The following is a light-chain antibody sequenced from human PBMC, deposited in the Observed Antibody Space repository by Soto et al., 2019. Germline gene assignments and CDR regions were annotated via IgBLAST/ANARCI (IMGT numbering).Light chain of an antibody. J-gene: IGLJ1*01. CDR1: SSDVGSDNL. V-gene: IGLV2-23*02. Sequence: QSALTQPASVSGSPGQSITISCTGRSSDVGSDNLVSWYQQHPGKAPKLMIYEVNKRPSGVSNRFSGSKSGNTASLTISGLQAEDEADYYCCSYGSSRTYVFGTGTKLTVL. CDR2: EVN. CDR3: CSYGSSRTYV.